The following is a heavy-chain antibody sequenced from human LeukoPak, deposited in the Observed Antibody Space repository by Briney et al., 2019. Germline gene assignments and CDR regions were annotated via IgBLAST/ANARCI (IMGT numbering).Heavy chain of an antibody. CDR2: INAGGGGT. V-gene: IGHV1-46*02. J-gene: IGHJ4*02. Sequence: GASVKVSCTAFGYTFNTYYIHWVRQAPGQGPEWMGIINAGGGGTAYAPKFQGRVTMTRDTSTNTVYMELSSLRSEDTAVYYCARVVVPSTRGGGFDYWGQGTLVTVSS. D-gene: IGHD2-15*01. CDR1: GYTFNTYY. CDR3: ARVVVPSTRGGGFDY.